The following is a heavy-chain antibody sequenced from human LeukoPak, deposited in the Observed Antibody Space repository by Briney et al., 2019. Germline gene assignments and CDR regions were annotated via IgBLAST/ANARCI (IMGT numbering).Heavy chain of an antibody. V-gene: IGHV1-46*01. CDR2: INPSGGST. CDR3: ARGRYYYDSSGFNWFDP. Sequence: ASVKVSCKASGYTFTSYYMHWVRQAPGQGLEWMGIINPSGGSTSYAQKFQGRVTMTRDTSTSTVYMELSSLRSEDTAVYCCARGRYYYDSSGFNWFDPWGQGTLVTVSS. J-gene: IGHJ5*02. CDR1: GYTFTSYY. D-gene: IGHD3-22*01.